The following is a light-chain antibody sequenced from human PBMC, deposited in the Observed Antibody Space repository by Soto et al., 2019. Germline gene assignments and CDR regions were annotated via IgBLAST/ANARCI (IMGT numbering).Light chain of an antibody. CDR2: DIN. Sequence: QSVLTQPPSVSAAPGQTVTIACSGSKSNIGRNYISWYQQLPGTAPKLVIYDINKRPSGIGDRFYGSKSGTSAALGITGLQTGDEAYYFCASWDTNLSAVVFGGGTKLTVL. CDR3: ASWDTNLSAVV. V-gene: IGLV1-51*01. CDR1: KSNIGRNY. J-gene: IGLJ3*02.